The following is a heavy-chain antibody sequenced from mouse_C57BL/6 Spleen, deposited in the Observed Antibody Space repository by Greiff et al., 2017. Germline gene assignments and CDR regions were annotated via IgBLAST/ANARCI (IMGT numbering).Heavy chain of an antibody. CDR1: GFTFSDYG. D-gene: IGHD1-1*01. CDR2: ISSGSSTI. V-gene: IGHV5-17*01. Sequence: EVNVVESGGGLVKPGGSLKLSCAASGFTFSDYGMHWVRQAPEKGLEWVAYISSGSSTIYYADTVKGRFTISRDNAKNTLFLQMTSLRSEDTAMYYCARRRLHYGSSYGLDYWGQGTTLTVSS. J-gene: IGHJ2*01. CDR3: ARRRLHYGSSYGLDY.